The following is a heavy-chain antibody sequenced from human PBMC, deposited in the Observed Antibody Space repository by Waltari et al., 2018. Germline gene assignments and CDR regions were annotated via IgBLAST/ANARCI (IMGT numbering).Heavy chain of an antibody. CDR3: ASGAAIQGRRWCDP. CDR1: GGTFSSYA. CDR2: IIPSFGTA. J-gene: IGHJ5*02. D-gene: IGHD2-2*01. Sequence: QVQLVQSGAEVKKPGSSVKVSCKASGGTFSSYAISWVRQAPGQGLEWMGWIIPSFGTANYAQKFQGRVTITADKSTSTAYMELRSLRSEDTAVCYCASGAAIQGRRWCDPWGQGTLVTVSS. V-gene: IGHV1-69*13.